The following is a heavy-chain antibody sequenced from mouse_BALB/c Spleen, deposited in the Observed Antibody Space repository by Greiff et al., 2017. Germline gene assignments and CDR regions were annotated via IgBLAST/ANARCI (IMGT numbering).Heavy chain of an antibody. CDR3: ASVNYWYFDV. CDR2: IDPANGNT. Sequence: VQLQQSGAELVKPGASVKLSCTASGFNIKDTYMHWVKQRPEQGLEWIGRIDPANGNTKYDPKFQGKATITADTSSNTAYLQLSSLTSEDTAVYYCASVNYWYFDVWGAGTTVTVSS. CDR1: GFNIKDTY. J-gene: IGHJ1*01. V-gene: IGHV14-3*02.